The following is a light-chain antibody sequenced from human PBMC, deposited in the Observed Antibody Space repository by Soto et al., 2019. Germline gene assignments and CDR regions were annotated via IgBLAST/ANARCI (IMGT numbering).Light chain of an antibody. V-gene: IGKV3-20*01. J-gene: IGKJ4*01. Sequence: EIVLTQSPGTLSLSPGERATLSCRASQSVSTTYLAWYQQKPGQAPRLLIYGASSRATGIPDRFSGSGSGTDFTLTISSLEPEDFAVYYCQQYGISLLTFGGGTKVEIK. CDR1: QSVSTTY. CDR3: QQYGISLLT. CDR2: GAS.